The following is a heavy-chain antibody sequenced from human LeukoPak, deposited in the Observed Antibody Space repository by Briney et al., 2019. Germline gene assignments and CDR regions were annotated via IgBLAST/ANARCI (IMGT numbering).Heavy chain of an antibody. V-gene: IGHV3-33*01. CDR2: IWYDGSNK. J-gene: IGHJ6*02. CDR1: GFTFSSYG. CDR3: ARDLPAPYYYYYYGMDV. Sequence: GGSLRLSCAASGFTFSSYGMHWVRQAPGKGLEWVAVIWYDGSNKYYADSVKGRFTISRDNSKNTLYLQMNSLRAEDTAVYYCARDLPAPYYYYYYGMDVWGQGTTVTVSS.